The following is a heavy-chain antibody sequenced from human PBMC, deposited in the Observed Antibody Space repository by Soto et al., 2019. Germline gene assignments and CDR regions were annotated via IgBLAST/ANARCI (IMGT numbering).Heavy chain of an antibody. CDR3: AKDSTYYYYMDV. CDR2: ISGSGDST. V-gene: IGHV3-23*01. J-gene: IGHJ6*03. CDR1: GFTFSSYA. Sequence: GGSLRLSCAASGFTFSSYAMSWVRQAPGKGLEWVSGISGSGDSTYYADSVKGRFTFSGDNSKNTLYLQMNSLRAEDTAVYYCAKDSTYYYYMDVWGQGTTVTVSS. D-gene: IGHD2-2*01.